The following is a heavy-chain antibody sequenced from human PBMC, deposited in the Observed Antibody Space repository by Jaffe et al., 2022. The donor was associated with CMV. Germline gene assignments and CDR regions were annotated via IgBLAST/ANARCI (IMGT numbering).Heavy chain of an antibody. V-gene: IGHV1-2*04. CDR1: GYTFTGYY. CDR2: INPNSGGT. J-gene: IGHJ3*02. CDR3: ATKVGYCSGGSCFTDAFDI. D-gene: IGHD2-15*01. Sequence: QVQLVQSGAEVKKPGASVKVSCKASGYTFTGYYMHWVRQAPGQGLEWMGWINPNSGGTNYAQKFQGWVTMTRDTSISTAYMELSRLRSDDTAVYYCATKVGYCSGGSCFTDAFDIWGQGTMVTVSS.